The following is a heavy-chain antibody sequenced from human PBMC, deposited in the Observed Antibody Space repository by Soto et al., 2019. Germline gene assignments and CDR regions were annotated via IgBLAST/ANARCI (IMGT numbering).Heavy chain of an antibody. Sequence: GGSLRLSCTASGFTFGGYAMTWVRQAPGKGLEWVGFIRTKAYGATTEHAASVKGRFTISRDDSKSIAYLQMNSLKTEDSAVYYCTRDFKPIAPLGIRFDPWGQGTLVTVS. V-gene: IGHV3-49*04. CDR2: IRTKAYGATT. CDR1: GFTFGGYA. CDR3: TRDFKPIAPLGIRFDP. D-gene: IGHD6-13*01. J-gene: IGHJ5*02.